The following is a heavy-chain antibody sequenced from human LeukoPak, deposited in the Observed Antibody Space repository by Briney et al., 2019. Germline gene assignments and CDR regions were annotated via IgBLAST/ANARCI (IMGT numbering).Heavy chain of an antibody. J-gene: IGHJ6*03. Sequence: SSETLSFTCTVSGGSISSYYGSWIRQPPGKGLEWIGYIYYSGSTNYNPSLKSRVTISVDTSKNQFSLKLSSVTAADTAVYYCARYRYCSSTSCYPYYYYYYMDVWGKGTTVTVSS. V-gene: IGHV4-59*01. CDR1: GGSISSYY. CDR3: ARYRYCSSTSCYPYYYYYYMDV. D-gene: IGHD2-2*01. CDR2: IYYSGST.